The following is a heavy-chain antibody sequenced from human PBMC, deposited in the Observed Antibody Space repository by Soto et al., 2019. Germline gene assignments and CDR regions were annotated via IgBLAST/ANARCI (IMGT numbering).Heavy chain of an antibody. CDR2: IYCDDNE. CDR3: VYRDFGDYFFQF. D-gene: IGHD4-17*01. Sequence: QITLKESGPTLVKPTQTLTLTCTFSGFSLTTQGVHVGWIRQPPGKALEWLALIYCDDNEVYSPSLNNRLTITKDTSKSQVVLTLATVDPVDTATYYCVYRDFGDYFFQFWGQGILVNVSS. V-gene: IGHV2-5*02. J-gene: IGHJ4*02. CDR1: GFSLTTQGVH.